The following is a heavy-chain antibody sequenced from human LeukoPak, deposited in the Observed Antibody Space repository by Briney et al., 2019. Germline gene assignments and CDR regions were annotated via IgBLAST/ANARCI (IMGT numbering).Heavy chain of an antibody. Sequence: GGSLRLSXAASGFTFSSYGMHWVRQAPGKGLEWVAFIRYDGSNKYYADSVKGRFTISRDNSKNTLYLQMNSLRAEDTAVYYCAKDLSASSSSRELDYWGQGTLVTVSS. J-gene: IGHJ4*02. CDR2: IRYDGSNK. D-gene: IGHD6-6*01. CDR3: AKDLSASSSSRELDY. V-gene: IGHV3-30*02. CDR1: GFTFSSYG.